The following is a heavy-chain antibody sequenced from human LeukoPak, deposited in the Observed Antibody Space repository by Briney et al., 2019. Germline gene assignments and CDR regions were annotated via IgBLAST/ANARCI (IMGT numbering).Heavy chain of an antibody. Sequence: GGSLRLSCAVSGFTFSKYWMTWVRQAPGKGLEWVANIKQDGSEKYYVDSVKGRFTISRDNAKNSLYLQMNSLRAEDTAMYYCARDVPTYWGQGTLVTVSS. D-gene: IGHD2-2*01. CDR1: GFTFSKYW. CDR3: ARDVPTY. J-gene: IGHJ4*02. CDR2: IKQDGSEK. V-gene: IGHV3-7*01.